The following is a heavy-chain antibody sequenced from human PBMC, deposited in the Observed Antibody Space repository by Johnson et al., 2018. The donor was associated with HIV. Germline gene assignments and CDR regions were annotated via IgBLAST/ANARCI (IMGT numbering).Heavy chain of an antibody. CDR1: GFMFSRYW. V-gene: IGHV3-7*01. CDR3: TGGWYNLSAFDI. CDR2: IEQDGSEK. D-gene: IGHD1-1*01. J-gene: IGHJ3*02. Sequence: VQLVESGGGLVQPGGSLRLSCAASGFMFSRYWMSWVRQAPGKGLEWVANIEQDGSEKYYGDSVKGRFTISRDNAKNSLYVQMNSLRAEDTAMYYCTGGWYNLSAFDIWGQGTMVTVSS.